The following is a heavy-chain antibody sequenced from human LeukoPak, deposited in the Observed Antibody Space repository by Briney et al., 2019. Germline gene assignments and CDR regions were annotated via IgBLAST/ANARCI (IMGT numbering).Heavy chain of an antibody. CDR3: ARAGGYCSSTSCYRDWFDP. V-gene: IGHV1-2*02. Sequence: ASVKVSCKASGYTFTGYYMHWVRQAPGQGLEWMGWINPNSGGTNYAQKFQGRVTMIRDTSISTAYMELSRLRSDDTAVYYCARAGGYCSSTSCYRDWFDPWGQGTLVTVSS. J-gene: IGHJ5*02. CDR1: GYTFTGYY. D-gene: IGHD2-2*01. CDR2: INPNSGGT.